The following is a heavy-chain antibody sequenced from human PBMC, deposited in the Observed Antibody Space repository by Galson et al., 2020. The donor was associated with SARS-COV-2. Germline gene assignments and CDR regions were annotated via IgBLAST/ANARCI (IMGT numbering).Heavy chain of an antibody. Sequence: GGSLRLSCAASGFTFSSYGMHWVRQAPGKGLEWVAVIWYDGSNKYYADSVKGRFTISRDNSKNTLYLQMNSLRAEDTAVYYCARGIAAAGTFLGDNVYTWGQGTLVTVSS. CDR1: GFTFSSYG. D-gene: IGHD6-13*01. J-gene: IGHJ5*02. CDR2: IWYDGSNK. CDR3: ARGIAAAGTFLGDNVYT. V-gene: IGHV3-33*01.